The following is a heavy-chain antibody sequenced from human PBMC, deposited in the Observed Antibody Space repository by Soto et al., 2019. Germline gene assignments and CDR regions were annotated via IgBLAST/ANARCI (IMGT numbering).Heavy chain of an antibody. CDR2: VNHNGRN. V-gene: IGHV4-34*02. CDR3: ARGGSSDWQVAFDL. D-gene: IGHD6-19*01. Sequence: QLHQQQWGAGLLKPSETLSLTCAVYGGSFSGYFWNWIRQTPGKGLEWIGKVNHNGRNNYNPSLKGRVTISLDMSKNQISLKLTSVTAADTPVYYCARGGSSDWQVAFDLWGQGTMVTVSS. CDR1: GGSFSGYF. J-gene: IGHJ3*01.